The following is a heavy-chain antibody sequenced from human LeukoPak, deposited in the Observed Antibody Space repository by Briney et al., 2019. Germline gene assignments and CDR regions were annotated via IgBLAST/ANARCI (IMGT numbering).Heavy chain of an antibody. V-gene: IGHV1-2*02. CDR3: ARVTDDFWSGYLNFDY. J-gene: IGHJ4*02. D-gene: IGHD3-3*01. Sequence: ASVKVSCKASGYTFTSYDINWVRQAPGQGLEWMGWINPNSGGTNYAQKLQGRVTMTRDTSISTAYMELSRLRSDDTAVYYCARVTDDFWSGYLNFDYWGQGTLVTVSS. CDR2: INPNSGGT. CDR1: GYTFTSYD.